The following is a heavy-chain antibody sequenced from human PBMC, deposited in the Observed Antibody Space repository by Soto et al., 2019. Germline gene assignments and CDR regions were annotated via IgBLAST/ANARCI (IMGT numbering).Heavy chain of an antibody. CDR3: ARDPSPIYCSGGSCYFNWFDP. V-gene: IGHV6-1*01. CDR2: TYYRSKWYN. J-gene: IGHJ5*02. D-gene: IGHD2-15*01. Sequence: QVQLQQSGPGLVKPSQTLSLTCAISGDSVSSNSAAWNWIRQSPSRGLEWLGRTYYRSKWYNDYQVSVKSRITINPDTSKNQFSLQLNSVTPEDTAVYYCARDPSPIYCSGGSCYFNWFDPWGQGTLVTVSS. CDR1: GDSVSSNSAA.